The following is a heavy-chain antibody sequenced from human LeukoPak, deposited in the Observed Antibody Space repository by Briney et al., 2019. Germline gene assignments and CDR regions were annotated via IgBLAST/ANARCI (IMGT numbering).Heavy chain of an antibody. D-gene: IGHD3-9*01. CDR3: AKTTGVDY. V-gene: IGHV3-23*01. J-gene: IGHJ4*02. CDR1: GFTFNNYA. Sequence: PGGSLRLSCAASGFTFNNYAMSWFRQAPGKGLEWVSGISGSGGSRHYADSVKGRFTISRDNSKNTLDLQMNSLRAEDTAVYYCAKTTGVDYWGQGTLVTVSS. CDR2: ISGSGGSR.